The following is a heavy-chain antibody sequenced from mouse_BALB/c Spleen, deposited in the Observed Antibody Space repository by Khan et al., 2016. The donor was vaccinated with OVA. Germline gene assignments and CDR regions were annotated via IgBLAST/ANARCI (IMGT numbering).Heavy chain of an antibody. J-gene: IGHJ4*01. CDR1: GFSLTDYG. V-gene: IGHV2-6-5*01. CDR3: AKGVCSYDGALDY. Sequence: QVQLKQSGPGLVAPSQNLSITCTVSGFSLTDYGVSWIRQPPGKGLEWLGVIWGGGTTYYNSALKSRLSISKDNSKSQVFLKMNNLQTGDTGMDYGAKGVCSYDGALDYWGQGTSVTVAS. D-gene: IGHD2-3*01. CDR2: IWGGGTT.